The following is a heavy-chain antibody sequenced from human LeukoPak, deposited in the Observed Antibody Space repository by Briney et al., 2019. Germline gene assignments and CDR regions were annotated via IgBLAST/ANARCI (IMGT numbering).Heavy chain of an antibody. J-gene: IGHJ3*02. D-gene: IGHD1-26*01. Sequence: GGSLRLSCAASGFAFSSYNMIWVRQAPGKGLEWVSSISSSATYIYYTDSLKGRFTISRDNSKNTLYLQMNSLRAEDTAVYYCARASGSYSAPYAFDIWGQGTMVTVSS. V-gene: IGHV3-21*01. CDR2: ISSSATYI. CDR3: ARASGSYSAPYAFDI. CDR1: GFAFSSYN.